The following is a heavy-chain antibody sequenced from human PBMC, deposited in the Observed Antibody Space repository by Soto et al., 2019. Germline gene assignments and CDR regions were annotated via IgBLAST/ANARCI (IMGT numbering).Heavy chain of an antibody. Sequence: GGSLRLSCAASGFTFSSYAMHWVRQAPGKGLEWVAVISYDGSNKYYADSVKGRFTISRDNSKNTLYLQMNSLRAEDTAVYYCGGGSGYYYYGMDVWGQGTTVTVSS. CDR3: GGGSGYYYYGMDV. CDR2: ISYDGSNK. D-gene: IGHD3-16*01. V-gene: IGHV3-30-3*01. J-gene: IGHJ6*02. CDR1: GFTFSSYA.